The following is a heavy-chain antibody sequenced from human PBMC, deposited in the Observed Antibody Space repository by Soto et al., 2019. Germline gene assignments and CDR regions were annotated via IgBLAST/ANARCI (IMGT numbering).Heavy chain of an antibody. J-gene: IGHJ5*02. Sequence: SGPAGEPTQTLTLTCTFSGFSLTTSGVAVGWIRQPPGKALEWLALIYWDDDKRYSPSLRSRLTITKNTSKNQVVLTMTNMDPVDTATYYCAHRLIDRLAYNWFDLWGQGALVTVSS. CDR2: IYWDDDK. V-gene: IGHV2-5*02. CDR1: GFSLTTSGVA. D-gene: IGHD3-16*01. CDR3: AHRLIDRLAYNWFDL.